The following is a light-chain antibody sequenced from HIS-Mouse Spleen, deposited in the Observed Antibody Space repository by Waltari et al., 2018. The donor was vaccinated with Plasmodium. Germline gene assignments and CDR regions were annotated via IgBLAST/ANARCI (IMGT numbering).Light chain of an antibody. CDR3: QQSYSTWT. J-gene: IGKJ1*01. V-gene: IGKV1-39*01. Sequence: DIQMTQSTSSLSASVGDRVTITCRASQSISSYLNCYQQKPGKAPKLLIYAASSLQSGVPSRFSGSGSGTDFTLTISSLQPEDFATYYCQQSYSTWTFGQGTKVEI. CDR2: AAS. CDR1: QSISSY.